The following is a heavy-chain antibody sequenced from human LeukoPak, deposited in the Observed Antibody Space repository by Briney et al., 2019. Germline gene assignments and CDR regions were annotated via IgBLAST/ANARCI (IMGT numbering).Heavy chain of an antibody. V-gene: IGHV3-9*01. CDR1: GFTFDDYA. Sequence: QPGRSLRLSCAASGFTFDDYAMHWVRQAPGKGLEWVSGISWNSGSIGYADSVKGRFTICRDNAKHSLYLQMNSLRPEDTALYYCAKGEQVFYYDSSGYYSRASYYFDYWGQGTLVTVSS. D-gene: IGHD3-22*01. CDR2: ISWNSGSI. CDR3: AKGEQVFYYDSSGYYSRASYYFDY. J-gene: IGHJ4*02.